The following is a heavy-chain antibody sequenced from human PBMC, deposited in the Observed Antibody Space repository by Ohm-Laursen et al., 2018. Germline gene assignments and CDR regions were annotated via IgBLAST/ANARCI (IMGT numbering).Heavy chain of an antibody. CDR3: ASLTHISRGGWFDP. CDR1: GGSVSSYY. J-gene: IGHJ5*02. D-gene: IGHD2-21*01. V-gene: IGHV4-4*07. CDR2: IYTRGTT. Sequence: TLSLTCSVSGGSVSSYYWGWIRQPAGKGLEWIGGIYTRGTTNYNPSLKSRVTMSVDTSKNQFSLKLSSVTAADTAVYYCASLTHISRGGWFDPWGQGTLVTVSS.